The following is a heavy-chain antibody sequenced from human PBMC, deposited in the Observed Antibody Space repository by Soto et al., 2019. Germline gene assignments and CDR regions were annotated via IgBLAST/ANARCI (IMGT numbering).Heavy chain of an antibody. CDR2: INPNSGDT. V-gene: IGHV1-2*02. D-gene: IGHD2-2*01. CDR3: TREANYCSSTNCHIDY. Sequence: ASVKVSCKTSGYTFTGYCTHWVRQTPGQGLEWMGWINPNSGDTHYAQKFQGRVTMTRDMSISTAYLELSRLRSDDTAMYYCTREANYCSSTNCHIDYWGQGTLVTVSS. J-gene: IGHJ4*02. CDR1: GYTFTGYC.